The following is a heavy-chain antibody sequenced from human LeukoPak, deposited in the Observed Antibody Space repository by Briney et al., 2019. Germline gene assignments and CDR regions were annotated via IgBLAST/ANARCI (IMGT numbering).Heavy chain of an antibody. J-gene: IGHJ4*02. CDR2: IKQDGTEK. CDR3: ARGYDYVWGSYHNV. CDR1: GSTFSSYW. D-gene: IGHD3-16*02. Sequence: GGSLRLSCAASGSTFSSYWMNWVRQAPGKGMEWVANIKQDGTEKYYVDSVKGQFTISRDNAKNSLNLQMNSLRAEDTAVYYCARGYDYVWGSYHNVWGQGTLVTVSS. V-gene: IGHV3-7*01.